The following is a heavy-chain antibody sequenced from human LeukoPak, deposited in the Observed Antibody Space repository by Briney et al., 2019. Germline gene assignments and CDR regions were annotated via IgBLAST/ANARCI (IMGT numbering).Heavy chain of an antibody. V-gene: IGHV3-23*01. CDR1: GFTFSSYV. Sequence: GGSLRLSCAASGFTFSSYVMNWVRQAPGKGLEWVSAISANGGSTHYADSVKGRPSFSRDNSKNTLYLQMNSLRHEDTAVYYCAKGTSGWYNFDYWGQGTLVTVSS. D-gene: IGHD6-19*01. J-gene: IGHJ4*02. CDR2: ISANGGST. CDR3: AKGTSGWYNFDY.